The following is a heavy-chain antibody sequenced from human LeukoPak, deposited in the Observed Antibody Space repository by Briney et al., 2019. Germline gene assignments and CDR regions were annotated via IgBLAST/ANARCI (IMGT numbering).Heavy chain of an antibody. V-gene: IGHV1-8*01. Sequence: ASVKVSCKASGYTFTSYDINWVRQATGQGLEWMGWKNPNSGNTGYAQKFQGRVTMTTDTSTSTAYMELRSLRSDDTAVYYCAREVGGVSSGSYYNAPIEGAFDIWGQGTMVTVSS. J-gene: IGHJ3*02. D-gene: IGHD3-10*01. CDR2: KNPNSGNT. CDR3: AREVGGVSSGSYYNAPIEGAFDI. CDR1: GYTFTSYD.